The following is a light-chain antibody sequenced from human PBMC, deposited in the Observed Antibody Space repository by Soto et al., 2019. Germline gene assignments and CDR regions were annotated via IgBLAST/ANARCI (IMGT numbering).Light chain of an antibody. J-gene: IGKJ2*01. CDR2: GAS. CDR1: QSVSSNY. V-gene: IGKV3-20*01. Sequence: EIVLTQSPGTLYLSPGERATLSCRASQSVSSNYLARYQQEPDQAPRLLIYGASTRASGIPDKFSGSGSGPDFTLTIIRLEPEEFAVYYSQLYDNSLYSFGQGTNLDIE. CDR3: QLYDNSLYS.